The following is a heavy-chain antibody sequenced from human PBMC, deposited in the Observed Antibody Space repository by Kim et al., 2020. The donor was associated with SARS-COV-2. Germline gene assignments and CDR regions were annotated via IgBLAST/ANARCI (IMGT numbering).Heavy chain of an antibody. Sequence: GGSLRLSCAASGFTFSNAWMSWVRQAPGKGLEWVGRIKSKTDGGTTDYAAPVKGRFTISRDDSKNTLYLQMNSLKTEDTAVYYCTTSYDSSGDAFDIWGQGTMVTVSS. D-gene: IGHD3-22*01. CDR2: IKSKTDGGTT. CDR3: TTSYDSSGDAFDI. CDR1: GFTFSNAW. J-gene: IGHJ3*02. V-gene: IGHV3-15*01.